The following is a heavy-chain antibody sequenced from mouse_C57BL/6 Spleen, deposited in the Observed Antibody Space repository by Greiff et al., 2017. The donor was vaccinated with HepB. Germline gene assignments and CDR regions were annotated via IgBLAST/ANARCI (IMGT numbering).Heavy chain of an antibody. Sequence: EVKLMESGGGLVKPGGSLKLSCAASGFTFSSYAMSWVRQTPEKRLEWVATISDGGSYTYYPDNVKGRFTISRDNAKNTQYLQMSHLKSEDTAMYYCARDGDYYGSSTWYFDVWGTGTTVTVSS. V-gene: IGHV5-4*01. CDR3: ARDGDYYGSSTWYFDV. CDR1: GFTFSSYA. D-gene: IGHD1-1*01. J-gene: IGHJ1*03. CDR2: ISDGGSYT.